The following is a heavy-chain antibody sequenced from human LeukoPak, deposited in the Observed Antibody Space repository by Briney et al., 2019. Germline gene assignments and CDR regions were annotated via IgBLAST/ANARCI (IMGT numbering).Heavy chain of an antibody. D-gene: IGHD6-19*01. Sequence: SETLSLTCTVSGGSISSYYWSWIRRPPGKGLEWIGYIYYSGSTNYNPSLKSRVTISVDTSKNQFSLKLSSVTAADTAVYYCARDRELFTYSSGSWGFDPWGQGTLVTVSS. CDR2: IYYSGST. V-gene: IGHV4-59*12. CDR3: ARDRELFTYSSGSWGFDP. J-gene: IGHJ5*02. CDR1: GGSISSYY.